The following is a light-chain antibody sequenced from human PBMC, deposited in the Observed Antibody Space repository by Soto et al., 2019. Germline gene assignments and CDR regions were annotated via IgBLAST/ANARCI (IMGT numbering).Light chain of an antibody. CDR2: GAS. V-gene: IGKV3-20*01. Sequence: EIVLTQSPGTLSLSPGERATLSCRASQSVSSSYLAWYQQKPGQAPRLLIYGASSRATGIPDRFSGSGSGTDFTLTSSRLEPEDFAVYYCQQYGSSHQAFGQGTRLEIK. J-gene: IGKJ5*01. CDR3: QQYGSSHQA. CDR1: QSVSSSY.